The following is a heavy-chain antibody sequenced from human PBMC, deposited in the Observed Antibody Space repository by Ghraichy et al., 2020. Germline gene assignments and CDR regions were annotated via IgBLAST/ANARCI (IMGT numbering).Heavy chain of an antibody. CDR2: IYYSGST. D-gene: IGHD6-13*01. V-gene: IGHV4-59*08. CDR1: GGSISSYY. J-gene: IGHJ6*02. Sequence: SETLSLTCTVSGGSISSYYWSWIRQPPGKGLEWIGYIYYSGSTNYNPSLKSRVTISVDTSKNQFSLKLSSVTAADTAVYYCARLRIAAAGTYYYGMDVCGQGTTVTVSS. CDR3: ARLRIAAAGTYYYGMDV.